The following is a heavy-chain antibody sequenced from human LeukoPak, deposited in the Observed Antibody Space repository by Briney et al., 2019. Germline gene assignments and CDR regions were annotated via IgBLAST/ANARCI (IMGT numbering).Heavy chain of an antibody. CDR1: GGSIHSYY. CDR2: IYYSGST. J-gene: IGHJ4*02. Sequence: SETLSLTCTVSGGSIHSYYWSWIRQPPGKGLEWIGYIYYSGSTNYNPSLKSRVTISVDTSKNQFSLKLSSVTAADTAVYYCARHRGSGSYGGLGYWGQGTLVTVSS. V-gene: IGHV4-59*08. CDR3: ARHRGSGSYGGLGY. D-gene: IGHD3-10*01.